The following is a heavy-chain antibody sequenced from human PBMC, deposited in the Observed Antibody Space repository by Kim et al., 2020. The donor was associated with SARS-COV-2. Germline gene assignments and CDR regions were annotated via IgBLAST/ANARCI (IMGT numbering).Heavy chain of an antibody. V-gene: IGHV1-69*13. CDR3: HGYSYGYGYYYYGMDV. CDR2: IIPIFGTA. J-gene: IGHJ6*02. D-gene: IGHD5-18*01. CDR1: GGTFSSYA. Sequence: SVKVSCKASGGTFSSYAISWVRQAPGQGLEWMGGIIPIFGTANYAQKFQGRVTITADESTSTAYMELSSLRSEDTAVYYCHGYSYGYGYYYYGMDVWGQGTTVTVSS.